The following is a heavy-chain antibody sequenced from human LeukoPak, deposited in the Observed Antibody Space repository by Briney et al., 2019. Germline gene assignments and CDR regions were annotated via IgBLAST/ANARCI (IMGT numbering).Heavy chain of an antibody. CDR1: GYTFTGYY. CDR2: INPNSGGT. Sequence: GASVKVSCKASGYTFTGYYMHWVRQAPGQGLEWMGWINPNSGGTNYAQKFQGRVTMTRDTSISTAYMELSRLRSDDTAMYYCARGVPGAYYYYYMDVWGKGTTVTVSS. CDR3: ARGVPGAYYYYYMDV. J-gene: IGHJ6*03. V-gene: IGHV1-2*02. D-gene: IGHD7-27*01.